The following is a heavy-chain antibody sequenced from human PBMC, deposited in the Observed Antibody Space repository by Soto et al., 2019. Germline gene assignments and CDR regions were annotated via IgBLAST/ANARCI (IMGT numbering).Heavy chain of an antibody. D-gene: IGHD3-16*01. CDR1: GFSFSADGVG. V-gene: IGHV2-5*02. CDR3: AHAFGGTSWPNDAFDV. J-gene: IGHJ3*01. Sequence: HITLKESGPPLVKPTQTLTLTCIFSGFSFSADGVGVGWIRQPPGKTLEWLALIYWDDDTRYSPSLKSRLTITKXSXKXXVVLTMTNMDPLDTATYYCAHAFGGTSWPNDAFDVWGQGTVVTVSS. CDR2: IYWDDDT.